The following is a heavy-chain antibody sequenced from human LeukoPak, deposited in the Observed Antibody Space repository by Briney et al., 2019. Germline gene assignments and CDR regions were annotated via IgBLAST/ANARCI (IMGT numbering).Heavy chain of an antibody. V-gene: IGHV3-23*01. CDR1: GFTFSSYA. CDR3: AKDKMIVVVITTGYFDY. Sequence: PGGSLRLSCAASGFTFSSYAMSWVRQAPGKGLEWVSAISGSGGSTYYADSVKGRFTISRDNSKNTLYLQMNSLRAEDTAVYYCAKDKMIVVVITTGYFDYWGQGTLVTVSS. J-gene: IGHJ4*02. CDR2: ISGSGGST. D-gene: IGHD3-22*01.